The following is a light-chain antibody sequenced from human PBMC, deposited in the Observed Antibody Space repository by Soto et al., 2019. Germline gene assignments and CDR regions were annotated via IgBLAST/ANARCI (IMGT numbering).Light chain of an antibody. CDR1: QSISNW. CDR3: QQYDTYPLT. V-gene: IGKV1-5*03. Sequence: DIQMTQSPSTLSASVGDRVTITCRASQSISNWLAWYQQKPGKAPKVLIYKASSLESGVPSRFSGTGSGTEFTLTISSLQPDDFATYYCQQYDTYPLTFGGGTMVEI. CDR2: KAS. J-gene: IGKJ4*01.